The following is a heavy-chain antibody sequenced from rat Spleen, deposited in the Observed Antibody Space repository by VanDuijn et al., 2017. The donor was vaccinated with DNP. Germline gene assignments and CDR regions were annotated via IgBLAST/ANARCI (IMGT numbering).Heavy chain of an antibody. CDR1: GFTFSNYD. J-gene: IGHJ2*01. Sequence: EVQLEESGGGLVQPGRSLKLSCAASGFTFSNYDMAWARQAPATGLEWVASITNSGVTTYYRDSVKGRFTVSRDNAKSTLYLQMDSLRSEDTANYYCTRIHTTGIIGYWGQGVMVTVSS. V-gene: IGHV5-25*01. D-gene: IGHD1-9*01. CDR2: ITNSGVTT. CDR3: TRIHTTGIIGY.